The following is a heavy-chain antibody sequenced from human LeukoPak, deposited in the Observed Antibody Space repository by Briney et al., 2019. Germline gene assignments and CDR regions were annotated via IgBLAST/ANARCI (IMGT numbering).Heavy chain of an antibody. D-gene: IGHD1/OR15-1a*01. CDR2: ISYDGSNK. CDR3: ARVDPRLPEQPFDY. Sequence: AGGSLRLSCAASGFTFSSYAMHWVRQAPGKGLEWVAVISYDGSNKYYADSVKGRFTISRDNSKNMLYLQMNSLRAEDTAVYYCARVDPRLPEQPFDYWGQGTLVTVSS. J-gene: IGHJ4*02. V-gene: IGHV3-30-3*01. CDR1: GFTFSSYA.